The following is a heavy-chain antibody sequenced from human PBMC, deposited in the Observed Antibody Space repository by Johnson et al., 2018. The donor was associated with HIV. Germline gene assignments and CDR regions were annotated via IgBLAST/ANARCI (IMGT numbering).Heavy chain of an antibody. D-gene: IGHD6-6*01. V-gene: IGHV3-64*01. CDR2: ISSNGGST. CDR1: GFTFSSYT. Sequence: MLLVESGGGLVKPGGSLRLSCAASGFTFSSYTLHWVRQAPGKGLEYVSAISSNGGSTYYANSVKGRFTISRDNAKNSLFLQMNSLTAEDTAVYYCAKDRGAARAFDAFDIWGQGTMVTVSS. J-gene: IGHJ3*02. CDR3: AKDRGAARAFDAFDI.